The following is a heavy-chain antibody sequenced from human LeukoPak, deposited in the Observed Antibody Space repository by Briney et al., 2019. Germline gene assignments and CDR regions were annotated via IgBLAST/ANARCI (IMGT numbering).Heavy chain of an antibody. CDR3: ARVDSRRQNYYYYGMDV. Sequence: NSGGSLRLSCAASGFTFSSYSMNWVRQAPGKGLEWVSSISSSSSYIYYADSVKGRFTISRDNAKNSLYLQMNSLRAEDTAVYYCARVDSRRQNYYYYGMDVWGQGTTVTVSS. CDR1: GFTFSSYS. V-gene: IGHV3-21*01. D-gene: IGHD6-13*01. J-gene: IGHJ6*02. CDR2: ISSSSSYI.